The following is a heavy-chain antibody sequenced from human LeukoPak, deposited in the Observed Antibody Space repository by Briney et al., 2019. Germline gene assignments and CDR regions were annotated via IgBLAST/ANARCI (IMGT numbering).Heavy chain of an antibody. CDR1: GFTFSSYS. CDR3: ARGDGYFDWLPALHFDY. J-gene: IGHJ4*02. V-gene: IGHV3-48*04. Sequence: SGGSLRLSCAASGFTFSSYSMNWVRQAPGKGLEWVSYISSSSSTIYYAYYVNGLFTISRDNAKNSLYLQMNSLRAEDTAVYYCARGDGYFDWLPALHFDYWGQGTLVTVSS. CDR2: ISSSSSTI. D-gene: IGHD3-9*01.